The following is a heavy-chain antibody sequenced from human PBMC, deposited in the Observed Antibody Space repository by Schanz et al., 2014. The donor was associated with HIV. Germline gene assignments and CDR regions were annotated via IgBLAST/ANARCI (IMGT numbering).Heavy chain of an antibody. Sequence: VQLVESGGGLVQPGGSLRLSCAASGFTFSSYWMHWVRQTPGKGLEWVAFISNDGRNKYYADSVKGRFTISRDSSRNTLYLQMNSLRAEDTAVYYCAKVATWDYYGMDVWGQGTTVTVS. V-gene: IGHV3-30*18. CDR3: AKVATWDYYGMDV. CDR2: ISNDGRNK. CDR1: GFTFSSYW. J-gene: IGHJ6*02.